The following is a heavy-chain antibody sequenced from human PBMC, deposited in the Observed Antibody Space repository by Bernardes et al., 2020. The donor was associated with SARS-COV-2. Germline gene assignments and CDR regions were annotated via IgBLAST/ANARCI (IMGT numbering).Heavy chain of an antibody. CDR2: ISYDGSNK. CDR3: ASPRGYSGYAEMGFDY. V-gene: IGHV3-30-3*01. CDR1: GFTFSSYA. D-gene: IGHD5-12*01. J-gene: IGHJ4*02. Sequence: GGSLRLSCAASGFTFSSYAMHWVRQAPGKGLEWVAVISYDGSNKYYADSVKGRFTISRDNSKNTLYLQMNSLRAEDTAVYYCASPRGYSGYAEMGFDYWGQGTLVTVSS.